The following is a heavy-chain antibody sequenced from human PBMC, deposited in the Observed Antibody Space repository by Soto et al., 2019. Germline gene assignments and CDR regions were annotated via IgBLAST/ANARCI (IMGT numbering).Heavy chain of an antibody. Sequence: GGSLRLSCAASGFTVSSNYMSWVRQAPGKGLEWVSVIYSGGSTYYADSVKGRFTISRDNSKNTLYLQMNSLRAEDTAVYYCARDLYASESLRWYSGMDVWGQGTTVTVSS. CDR2: IYSGGST. J-gene: IGHJ6*02. V-gene: IGHV3-53*01. CDR1: GFTVSSNY. CDR3: ARDLYASESLRWYSGMDV. D-gene: IGHD6-13*01.